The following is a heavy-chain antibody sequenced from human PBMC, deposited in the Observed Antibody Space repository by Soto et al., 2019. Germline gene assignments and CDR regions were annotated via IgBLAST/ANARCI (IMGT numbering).Heavy chain of an antibody. CDR3: ARDTVVVPATVYYYYYGMDV. J-gene: IGHJ6*02. V-gene: IGHV1-69*04. CDR1: GGTFSSYT. D-gene: IGHD2-2*01. CDR2: IIPILGIA. Sequence: SVKVSCKASGGTFSSYTISWVRQAPGQGLEWMGRIIPILGIANYAQKFQGRVTITADKSTSTAYMELSSLRSEDTAVYYCARDTVVVPATVYYYYYGMDVWGQETTVTVSS.